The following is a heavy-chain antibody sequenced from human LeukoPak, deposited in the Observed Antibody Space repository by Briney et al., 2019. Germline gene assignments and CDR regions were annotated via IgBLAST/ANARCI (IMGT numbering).Heavy chain of an antibody. D-gene: IGHD1-1*01. Sequence: GGSLRLSCAASGFTFSSYAMHWVRQAQGKGLEWVAVTSSDGNIKYYADSVKGRFTISRDNSKNTLYLQMNSLRGEHTGVYYCARDPVPATARHFDYWGQGTLVTVSS. CDR1: GFTFSSYA. J-gene: IGHJ4*02. V-gene: IGHV3-30-3*01. CDR2: TSSDGNIK. CDR3: ARDPVPATARHFDY.